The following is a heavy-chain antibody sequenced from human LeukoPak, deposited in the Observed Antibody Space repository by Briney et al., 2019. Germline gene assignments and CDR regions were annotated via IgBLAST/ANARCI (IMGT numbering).Heavy chain of an antibody. CDR1: GFTFSSYS. D-gene: IGHD2-2*01. CDR2: ISSSSSYI. V-gene: IGHV3-21*01. Sequence: PGGSLRLSCAASGFTFSSYSMNWVRQAPGKGLEWVSSISSSSSYIYYADSEKGRFTISRDNAKNSLYLQMNSLRAEDTAVYYCARDCSSTSCMGEDFDYWGQGTLVTVSS. CDR3: ARDCSSTSCMGEDFDY. J-gene: IGHJ4*02.